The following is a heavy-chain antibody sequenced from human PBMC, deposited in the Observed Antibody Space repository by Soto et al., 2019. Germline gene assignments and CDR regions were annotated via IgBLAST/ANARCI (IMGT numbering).Heavy chain of an antibody. CDR3: IIAYSTIPTHY. D-gene: IGHD6-13*01. CDR1: GFNFGDYA. V-gene: IGHV3-49*04. Sequence: PWGSLRLSCTASGFNFGDYATHWVRQAPGKGLEWVGLIRAKAHGGTIDYAASVRGRFTISRDDSKSIAYLQMNSLKTEDTALYFCIIAYSTIPTHYSCQAIRLPLSS. CDR2: IRAKAHGGTI. J-gene: IGHJ4*02.